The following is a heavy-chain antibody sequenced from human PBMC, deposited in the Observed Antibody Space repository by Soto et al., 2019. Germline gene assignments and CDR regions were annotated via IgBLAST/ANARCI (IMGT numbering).Heavy chain of an antibody. D-gene: IGHD6-19*01. CDR2: ISAYNGNT. CDR1: GYTFTSDG. V-gene: IGHV1-18*01. CDR3: ARDSPYSSGWYSYYYGMDV. Sequence: QVQLVQSGAEVKKPGASVKVSCKASGYTFTSDGISWVRQAPGQGLEWMGWISAYNGNTNYAQKLQGRDTMTTDTSTSTAYMELRSLRSDDTAVYYCARDSPYSSGWYSYYYGMDVWGQGTTVTVSS. J-gene: IGHJ6*02.